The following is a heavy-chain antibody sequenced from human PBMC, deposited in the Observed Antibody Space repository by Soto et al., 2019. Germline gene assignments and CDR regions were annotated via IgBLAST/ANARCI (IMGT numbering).Heavy chain of an antibody. D-gene: IGHD2-8*01. CDR3: AKDIASPIVLMVYAIKGYYFDY. CDR2: ISGSGGST. J-gene: IGHJ4*02. Sequence: GGSLRLSCAASGFTFSSYAMSWVRQAPGKGLEWVSAISGSGGSTYYADSVKGRFTISRDNSKNTLYLQMNSLRAEDTAVYYCAKDIASPIVLMVYAIKGYYFDYWGQGTLVTVSS. V-gene: IGHV3-23*01. CDR1: GFTFSSYA.